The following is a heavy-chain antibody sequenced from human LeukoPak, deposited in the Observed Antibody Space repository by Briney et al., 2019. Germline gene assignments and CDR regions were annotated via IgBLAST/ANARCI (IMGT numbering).Heavy chain of an antibody. CDR2: INPNSGGT. CDR3: ARGRGSSWSDFDY. CDR1: GYTFTGYY. Sequence: ASVKVSCKASGYTFTGYYIHWVRQAPGQGLEWMGWINPNSGGTNYAQKFQGRVTMTRDTSISTAYMELSSLISDDTAVYYCARGRGSSWSDFDYWGQGTLVTVPS. V-gene: IGHV1-2*02. J-gene: IGHJ4*02. D-gene: IGHD6-13*01.